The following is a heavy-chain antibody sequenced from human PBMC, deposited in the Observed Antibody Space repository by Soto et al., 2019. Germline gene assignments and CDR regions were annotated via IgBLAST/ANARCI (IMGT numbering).Heavy chain of an antibody. D-gene: IGHD3-3*02. CDR2: ISSSGSTI. CDR3: ARSPFLECN. CDR1: GFTFSSYE. V-gene: IGHV3-48*03. Sequence: GGSLRLSCAASGFTFSSYEMDWVRQAPGKGLEWVSYISSSGSTIYYADSVKGRFTISRDNAKNSLFLQMNSLRVEDTAVYYCARSPFLECNWAQGTLVTVSS. J-gene: IGHJ4*02.